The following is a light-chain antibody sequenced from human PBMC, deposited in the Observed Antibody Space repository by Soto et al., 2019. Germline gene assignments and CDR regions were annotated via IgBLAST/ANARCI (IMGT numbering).Light chain of an antibody. CDR3: QHYNSYSEA. J-gene: IGKJ1*01. V-gene: IGKV1-5*01. CDR2: AAI. Sequence: DIQMTQSPSTLSGSVGDRVTITCRASQTISSWLAWYQQKPGKAPKLLIYAAISLQSGVPSRFSGSGSGTEFTLTISSLQPDDFATYYCQHYNSYSEAFGQGTKVDIK. CDR1: QTISSW.